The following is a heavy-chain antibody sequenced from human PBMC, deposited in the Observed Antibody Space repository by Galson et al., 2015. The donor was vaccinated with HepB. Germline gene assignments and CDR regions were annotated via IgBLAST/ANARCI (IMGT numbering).Heavy chain of an antibody. J-gene: IGHJ4*02. V-gene: IGHV3-30-3*01. CDR3: ARVSGWADIDD. CDR1: GFHFSNFP. Sequence: SLRLSCAASGFHFSNFPMLWVRQAPGKGLEWLAVVSYDGYNKHYADSVKGRFTISRDTSTAFLQMNFLGPEDTAVYYCARVSGWADIDDWGQGTLVSVSS. CDR2: VSYDGYNK. D-gene: IGHD6-19*01.